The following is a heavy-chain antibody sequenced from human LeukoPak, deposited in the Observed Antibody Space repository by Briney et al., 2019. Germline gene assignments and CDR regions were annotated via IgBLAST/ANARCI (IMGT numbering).Heavy chain of an antibody. CDR3: ASHSSSSRRFDY. Sequence: SETLSLTCAVYGGSFSGYYWSWIRQPPGKGLEWIGEINHTGSTNYNPSLKSRVTISVDTSKSQFSLKLSSVTAADTAVYYCASHSSSSRRFDYWGQGTLVTVSS. V-gene: IGHV4-34*01. J-gene: IGHJ4*02. CDR2: INHTGST. D-gene: IGHD6-6*01. CDR1: GGSFSGYY.